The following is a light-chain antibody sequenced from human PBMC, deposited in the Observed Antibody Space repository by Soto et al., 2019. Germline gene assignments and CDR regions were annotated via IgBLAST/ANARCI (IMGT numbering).Light chain of an antibody. CDR2: ATS. CDR1: QNIARY. CDR3: QQRSNWPPTIT. V-gene: IGKV1-39*01. Sequence: DIKMTQSPSSLSASTGDTVTITCRASQNIARYLSWYQQKPGKAPKLLIYATSALQSGVPSRFRGSGAGTEFTLTISSLEPEDFAVYYCQQRSNWPPTITFGPGTKVDIK. J-gene: IGKJ3*01.